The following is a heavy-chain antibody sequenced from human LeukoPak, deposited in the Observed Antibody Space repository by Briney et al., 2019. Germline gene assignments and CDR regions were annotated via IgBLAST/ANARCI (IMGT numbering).Heavy chain of an antibody. Sequence: GGSLRLSCAASGFTFNNYAIHWVRQAPGKGLEWVALISYDGSDKYYPDSVKGRFTISRDNSKNTLYLQMNSLRAEDTAVYYCAKAAYSGSYLAWYYFDYWGQGTLVTVSS. CDR1: GFTFNNYA. D-gene: IGHD1-26*01. CDR2: ISYDGSDK. CDR3: AKAAYSGSYLAWYYFDY. V-gene: IGHV3-30-3*01. J-gene: IGHJ4*02.